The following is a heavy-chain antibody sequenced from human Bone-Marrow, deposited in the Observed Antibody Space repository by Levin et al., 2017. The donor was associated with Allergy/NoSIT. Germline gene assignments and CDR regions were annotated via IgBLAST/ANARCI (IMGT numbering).Heavy chain of an antibody. CDR1: GGSISSGDYY. J-gene: IGHJ4*02. D-gene: IGHD3-10*01. V-gene: IGHV4-30-4*01. Sequence: PSETLSLTCTVSGGSISSGDYYWSWIRQPPGKGLEWIAYIYYSGSTYYNPSLKSQVTVSLDTSNNQFSLRLSSVTAADTAVYDCARLAGGSYYNEDVVYWGQGTLVTVSS. CDR3: ARLAGGSYYNEDVVY. CDR2: IYYSGST.